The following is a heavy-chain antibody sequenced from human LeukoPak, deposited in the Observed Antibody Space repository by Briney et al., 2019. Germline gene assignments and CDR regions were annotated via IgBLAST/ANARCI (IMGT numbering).Heavy chain of an antibody. D-gene: IGHD2-15*01. CDR2: ISGSGTST. CDR1: GFTFSNYA. J-gene: IGHJ4*02. CDR3: AKSDGTLPFDY. V-gene: IGHV3-23*01. Sequence: GGSLRLSCAASGFTFSNYAMSWVRQAPGKGLEWVSTISGSGTSTYYAGSVKGRFTISRDNSKNSLYLQMNSLRAEDTALYYCAKSDGTLPFDYWGQGTLVTVSS.